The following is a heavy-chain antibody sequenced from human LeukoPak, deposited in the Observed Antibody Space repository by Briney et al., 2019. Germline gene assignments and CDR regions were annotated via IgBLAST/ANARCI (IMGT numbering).Heavy chain of an antibody. CDR1: GYTFTRHY. D-gene: IGHD6-13*01. V-gene: IGHV1-46*01. CDR2: INPSGGST. CDR3: ASCSAAAGRFD. J-gene: IGHJ4*02. Sequence: ASVKVSCKASGYTFTRHYMHWVRQAPGQGLEWMGIINPSGGSTSYAQKFQGRVTMTRDTSTSTVYMELSSLRSEDTAVYYCASCSAAAGRFDWGQGTLVTVSS.